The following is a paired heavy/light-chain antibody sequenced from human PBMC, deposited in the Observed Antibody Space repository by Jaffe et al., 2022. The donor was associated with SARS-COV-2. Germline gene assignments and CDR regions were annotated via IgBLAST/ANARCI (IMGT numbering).Heavy chain of an antibody. Sequence: QVQLVQSGSELKKPGASVKVSCKASGYTFTSYAMNWVRQAPGQGLEWMGWINTNTGNPTYAQGFTGRFVFSLDTSVSTAYLQISSLKAEDTAVYYCARRASYDILTGYYSWDYWGQGTLVTVSS. CDR1: GYTFTSYA. CDR3: ARRASYDILTGYYSWDY. J-gene: IGHJ4*02. CDR2: INTNTGNP. V-gene: IGHV7-4-1*02. D-gene: IGHD3-9*01.
Light chain of an antibody. CDR2: SNN. Sequence: QSVLTQPPSASGTPGQRVTISCSGSSSNIGSNTVNWYQQLPGTAPKLLIYSNNQRPSGVPDRFSGSKSGTSASLAISGLQSEDEADYYCAAWDDSLNGHVFGTGTKVTVL. CDR3: AAWDDSLNGHV. CDR1: SSNIGSNT. J-gene: IGLJ1*01. V-gene: IGLV1-44*01.